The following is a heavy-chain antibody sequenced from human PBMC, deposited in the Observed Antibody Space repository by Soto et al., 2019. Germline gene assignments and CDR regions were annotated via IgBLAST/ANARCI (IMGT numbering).Heavy chain of an antibody. CDR2: IHSNTGAT. CDR1: GYSFTGYY. CDR3: ARSLIGDSYSFDY. V-gene: IGHV1-2*02. Sequence: QVQLVQSGAEVKKPGASVKVSCKASGYSFTGYYIHWVRQAPGQGLEWMGRIHSNTGATNFAQKFQGRVTMTRDTSISTAYMELSSLRSDDTAVYYCARSLIGDSYSFDYWGQGTLVTASS. D-gene: IGHD7-27*01. J-gene: IGHJ4*02.